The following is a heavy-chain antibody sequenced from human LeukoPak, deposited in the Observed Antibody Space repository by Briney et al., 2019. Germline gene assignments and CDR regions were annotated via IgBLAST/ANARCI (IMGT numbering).Heavy chain of an antibody. CDR1: GFTFTSYG. Sequence: GGSLRLSCAASGFTFTSYGMHWVRQAPGKGLEWVAFIRYDGSNIHYADSVKGRFSVSGDNSKLYLQMNSLGLEDMAVYYCAKDLQQWLVSPYYYYMDVWGKGTTVTVSS. D-gene: IGHD6-19*01. CDR3: AKDLQQWLVSPYYYYMDV. V-gene: IGHV3-30*02. J-gene: IGHJ6*03. CDR2: IRYDGSNI.